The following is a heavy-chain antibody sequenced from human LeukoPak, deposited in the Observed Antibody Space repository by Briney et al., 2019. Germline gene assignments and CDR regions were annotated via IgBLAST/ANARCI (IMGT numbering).Heavy chain of an antibody. D-gene: IGHD6-19*01. J-gene: IGHJ4*02. V-gene: IGHV3-23*01. CDR2: ISGSGGST. Sequence: GGSLRLSCAASGFTFSSYAMSWVRQAPGKGLEWVSAISGSGGSTYYADSVKGRFTISRDNSKSTLYLQMNSLRAEDTVVYYCAKDSSGLNYYVDYWGQGSMVTVSS. CDR3: AKDSSGLNYYVDY. CDR1: GFTFSSYA.